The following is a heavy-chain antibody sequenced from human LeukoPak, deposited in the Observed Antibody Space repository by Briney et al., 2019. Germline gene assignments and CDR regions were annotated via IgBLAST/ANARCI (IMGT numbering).Heavy chain of an antibody. Sequence: PGGSLRLSCAASGFTFSSYEMNWVRQAPGKGLEWVSYISSSGSTIYYADSVKGRFTISRDNSKNTLYLQMNSLRAEDTAVYYCANLRLIVVSHDAFDIWGQGTMVTVSS. CDR3: ANLRLIVVSHDAFDI. D-gene: IGHD3-22*01. CDR1: GFTFSSYE. CDR2: ISSSGSTI. J-gene: IGHJ3*02. V-gene: IGHV3-48*03.